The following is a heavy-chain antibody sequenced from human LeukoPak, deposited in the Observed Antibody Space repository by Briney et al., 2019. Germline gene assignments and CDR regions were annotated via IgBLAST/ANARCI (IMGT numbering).Heavy chain of an antibody. CDR3: ARDFGVVVPAATHHPTTVFDY. V-gene: IGHV1-46*01. D-gene: IGHD2-2*01. J-gene: IGHJ4*02. CDR2: INPSGGST. Sequence: GASVKVSCKASGYTFTSYYMHWVRQAPGQGLEWMGIINPSGGSTSYAQKFQGRVTMTRDTSTSTVYMELSSLRSEDTAVYYCARDFGVVVPAATHHPTTVFDYWGQGTLVTVSS. CDR1: GYTFTSYY.